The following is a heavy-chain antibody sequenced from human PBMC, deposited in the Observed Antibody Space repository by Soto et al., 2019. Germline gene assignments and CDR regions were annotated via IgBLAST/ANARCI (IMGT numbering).Heavy chain of an antibody. CDR3: ARGEDYFDY. CDR1: GFTFSSYA. CDR2: ISYDGSNK. J-gene: IGHJ4*02. Sequence: GGSLRLSCAASGFTFSSYAMHWVRQAPGKGLEWVAVISYDGSNKYYADSVKGRFTISRDNSKNTLYLQMNSLRAEDTAVYYCARGEDYFDYWGQGTLVTVSS. V-gene: IGHV3-30*04.